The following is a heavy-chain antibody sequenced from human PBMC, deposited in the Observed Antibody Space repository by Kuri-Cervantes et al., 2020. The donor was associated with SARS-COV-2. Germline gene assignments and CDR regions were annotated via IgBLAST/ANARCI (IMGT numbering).Heavy chain of an antibody. Sequence: GGSLRLSCVVSGFTFRSYWMHWVRQAPGKGLVWVARISSDGTGTNYADSVKGRFTISRDNAKDTVYVQMNSLRVDDTAVYYCAVTMTYYYGSGSVGFDPWGQGTLVTVSS. J-gene: IGHJ5*02. CDR1: GFTFRSYW. CDR3: AVTMTYYYGSGSVGFDP. V-gene: IGHV3-74*01. CDR2: ISSDGTGT. D-gene: IGHD3-10*01.